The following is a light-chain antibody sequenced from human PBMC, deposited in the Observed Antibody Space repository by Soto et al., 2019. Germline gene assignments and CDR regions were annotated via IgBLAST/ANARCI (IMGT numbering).Light chain of an antibody. CDR2: TDD. CDR3: SAWDDSLDGWV. J-gene: IGLJ3*02. Sequence: QSVLTQPPSASGTPGQRVTISCSGSSSNIGENTVNWYQQLPGTAPKLLIYTDDRRPSGVPDRFSGSKSRTSASLAISGLQSEAEADYYCSAWDDSLDGWVFGGGTQLTVL. CDR1: SSNIGENT. V-gene: IGLV1-44*01.